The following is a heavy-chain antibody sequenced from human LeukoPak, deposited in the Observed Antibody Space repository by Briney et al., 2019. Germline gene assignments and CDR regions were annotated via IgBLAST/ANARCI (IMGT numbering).Heavy chain of an antibody. CDR3: ARDRYGSGSYCRF. CDR1: GYTFTSYG. D-gene: IGHD3-10*01. Sequence: ASVKVSCKASGYTFTSYGINWVRQAPGQGLEWMGWISVYNGNTNYAQNVQDRVTMTTDTSTSTAYMEQRSLRSDGTAVYYCARDRYGSGSYCRFWGQGTLVTVSS. V-gene: IGHV1-18*04. J-gene: IGHJ4*02. CDR2: ISVYNGNT.